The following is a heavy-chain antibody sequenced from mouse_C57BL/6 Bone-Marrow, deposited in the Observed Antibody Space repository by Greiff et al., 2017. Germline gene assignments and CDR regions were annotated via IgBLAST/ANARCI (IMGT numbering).Heavy chain of an antibody. J-gene: IGHJ3*01. V-gene: IGHV3-6*01. CDR1: GYSITSGYY. D-gene: IGHD2-4*01. CDR3: ARGPPDYEGFRFAY. Sequence: EVKLVESGPGLVKPSQSLSLTCSVTGYSITSGYYWNWIRQFPGNKLEWMGYISYAGSNNYNPSLKNRISITRDTSKNQFFLKLNSVTTEDTATYYCARGPPDYEGFRFAYWGQGTLVTVSA. CDR2: ISYAGSN.